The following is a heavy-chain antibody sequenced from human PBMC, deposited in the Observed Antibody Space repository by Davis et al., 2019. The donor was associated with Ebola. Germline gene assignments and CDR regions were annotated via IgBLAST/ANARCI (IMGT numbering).Heavy chain of an antibody. D-gene: IGHD2-21*01. V-gene: IGHV4-4*07. CDR1: GGALSSSY. CDR3: ARQDPGGEGDS. Sequence: PSETLSLTCTVSGGALSSSYWTWIRQPAGKVLEWIGRIYTSGTTNYNPALKGRVTISVDMSRNQFSLELTPVTAPDTAVYFCARQDPGGEGDSWGQGTLVTISS. CDR2: IYTSGTT. J-gene: IGHJ4*02.